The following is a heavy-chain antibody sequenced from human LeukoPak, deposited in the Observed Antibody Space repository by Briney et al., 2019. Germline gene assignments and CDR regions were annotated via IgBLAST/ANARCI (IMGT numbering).Heavy chain of an antibody. J-gene: IGHJ4*02. Sequence: GGSLRLSCAASGFTFSTSWMHWVRQIPGKGLVWVSVINTDGRITVYADSVKGRFTISRDNAKNTLYLQMNSLRPEDTAVYYRVRGSTGYLIDYWGQGTLVTVSS. CDR2: INTDGRIT. D-gene: IGHD3-22*01. V-gene: IGHV3-74*01. CDR1: GFTFSTSW. CDR3: VRGSTGYLIDY.